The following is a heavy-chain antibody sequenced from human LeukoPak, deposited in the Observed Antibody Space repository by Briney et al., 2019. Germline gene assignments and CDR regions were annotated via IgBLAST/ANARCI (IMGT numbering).Heavy chain of an antibody. J-gene: IGHJ5*02. D-gene: IGHD3-10*01. CDR2: MNPRSGNT. Sequence: ASVKVSCKASGYTFTSYDINWVRQATGQGLEWMGWMNPRSGNTGYAQKFQGRVTMTRNTSISTAYMELSSLRSEDTAVYYCARGYYGSGSTERYNWFDPWGQGTLVTVSS. V-gene: IGHV1-8*01. CDR3: ARGYYGSGSTERYNWFDP. CDR1: GYTFTSYD.